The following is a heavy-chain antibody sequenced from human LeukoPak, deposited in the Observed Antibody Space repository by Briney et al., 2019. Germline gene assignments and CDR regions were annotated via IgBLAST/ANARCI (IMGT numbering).Heavy chain of an antibody. CDR2: IGRNSGSI. CDR3: AKDMSPVAGTEGYFDY. D-gene: IGHD6-19*01. V-gene: IGHV3-9*03. J-gene: IGHJ4*02. Sequence: SLRLSCAASGFTFDDYAMHWLRQAPGKGLQGGSGIGRNSGSIGYADSVKGRFTISRDNAKNSLYLQMNSLRAEDMALYYCAKDMSPVAGTEGYFDYWGQGTLVTVSS. CDR1: GFTFDDYA.